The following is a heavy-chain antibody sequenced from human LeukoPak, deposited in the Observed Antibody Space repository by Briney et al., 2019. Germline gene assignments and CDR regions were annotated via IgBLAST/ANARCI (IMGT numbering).Heavy chain of an antibody. CDR1: GYSISSGYY. V-gene: IGHV4-38-2*01. CDR3: ARTPIVVVPAATPNTMDV. D-gene: IGHD2-2*01. CDR2: IYHSGST. J-gene: IGHJ6*02. Sequence: SSETLSLTCAVSGYSISSGYYWGWIRQPPGKGLEWIGSIYHSGSTNYNPSLKSRVTISVDTSKNQFSLKLSSVTAADTAVYYCARTPIVVVPAATPNTMDVWGQGTTVTVSS.